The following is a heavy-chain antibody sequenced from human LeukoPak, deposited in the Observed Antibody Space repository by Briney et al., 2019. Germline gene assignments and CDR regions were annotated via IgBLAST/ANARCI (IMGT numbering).Heavy chain of an antibody. Sequence: GGSLILSCAASGFTFSSYWMTWGRQAPGKGLEGVANIRQDGSEKNYVDSVKGRFTISRDNAKNSLYLQMNSLRVEDTAVYFCMRQNRAYFFGHWGQGTLVTVSS. V-gene: IGHV3-7*01. CDR2: IRQDGSEK. CDR1: GFTFSSYW. J-gene: IGHJ1*01. CDR3: MRQNRAYFFGH. D-gene: IGHD3-3*01.